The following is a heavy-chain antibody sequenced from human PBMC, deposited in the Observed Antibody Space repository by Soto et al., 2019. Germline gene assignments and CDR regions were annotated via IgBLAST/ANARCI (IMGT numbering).Heavy chain of an antibody. Sequence: EASVKVSCKASGYIFTNYYMHWVRQAPGQGLEWMGTINAGGGYTTYAQRFQGRVTMTRDTSTSTVSMELSSLRSEDTAVYYCATVAVAGTVWFDPWGQGTLVTVSS. J-gene: IGHJ5*02. CDR2: INAGGGYT. V-gene: IGHV1-46*01. CDR1: GYIFTNYY. D-gene: IGHD6-19*01. CDR3: ATVAVAGTVWFDP.